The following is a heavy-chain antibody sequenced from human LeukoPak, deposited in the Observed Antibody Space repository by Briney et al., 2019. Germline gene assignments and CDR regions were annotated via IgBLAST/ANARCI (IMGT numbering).Heavy chain of an antibody. CDR3: ARDMRDYVWGSYRYTNYYYYYGMDV. CDR2: ISSSGSTI. Sequence: GGSLRLSCAASGFTFSSYEMNWVRQAPGKGLEWVSYISSSGSTIYYADSVKGRFTISRDNAKNSLYLQMNSLRDEDTAVYYCARDMRDYVWGSYRYTNYYYYYGMDVWGQGTTVTVSS. D-gene: IGHD3-16*02. J-gene: IGHJ6*02. V-gene: IGHV3-48*03. CDR1: GFTFSSYE.